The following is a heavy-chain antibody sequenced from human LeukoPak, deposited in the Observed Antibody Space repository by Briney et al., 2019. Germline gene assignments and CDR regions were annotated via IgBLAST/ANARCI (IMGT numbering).Heavy chain of an antibody. J-gene: IGHJ4*02. Sequence: GGSLRLSCAASGITFSGSTIHWVRQASGKGLEWVGRIRNKANSYTTTFAASVKGRFTISRENAKNTLYLQMNSLRAEDTAVYYCVRDQRRDSFWGQGTLVIVSS. CDR1: GITFSGST. D-gene: IGHD3-16*02. CDR3: VRDQRRDSF. CDR2: IRNKANSYTT. V-gene: IGHV3-73*01.